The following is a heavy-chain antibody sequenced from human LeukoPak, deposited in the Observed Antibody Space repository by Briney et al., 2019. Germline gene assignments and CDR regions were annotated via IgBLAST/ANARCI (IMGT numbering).Heavy chain of an antibody. V-gene: IGHV1-69*05. D-gene: IGHD3-22*01. CDR1: GGTFSTYS. J-gene: IGHJ4*02. CDR3: ARAWGGDSSGYYKGGFDY. Sequence: SVKVSCKASGGTFSTYSISWVRQAPGQGLEWMGRIIPIFGTANYAQKFHGRVTITTDESTNTAYMELSSLTSEDTAVYYCARAWGGDSSGYYKGGFDYWGQGTLVTVSS. CDR2: IIPIFGTA.